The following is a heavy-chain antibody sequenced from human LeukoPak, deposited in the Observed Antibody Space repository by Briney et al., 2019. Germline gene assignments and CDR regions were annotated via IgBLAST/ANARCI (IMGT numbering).Heavy chain of an antibody. CDR2: VRGSDGTT. CDR3: ARAKGVITTNWFDP. J-gene: IGHJ5*02. Sequence: PGGSLRLSCAASGFTFSSYAMSWVRQAPGKGLEWVSAVRGSDGTTYYADSVKGRFTISRDNSRNTVSLQMNSLRAEDTAIYYCARAKGVITTNWFDPWGQGTLVTVSS. V-gene: IGHV3-23*01. CDR1: GFTFSSYA. D-gene: IGHD3-3*01.